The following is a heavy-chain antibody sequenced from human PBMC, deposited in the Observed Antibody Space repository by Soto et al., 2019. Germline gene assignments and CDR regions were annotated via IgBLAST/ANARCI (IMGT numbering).Heavy chain of an antibody. D-gene: IGHD3-22*01. CDR1: GGSISSYY. J-gene: IGHJ6*02. CDR2: IYYSGST. V-gene: IGHV4-59*01. Sequence: SETLSLTCTVSGGSISSYYWSWIRQPPGKGLEWIGYIYYSGSTNYNPSLKSRVTISVDTSKNQFSLKLSSVTAADTAVYYCARDGGYYDSSGYYHIDYYYGMDVWGQGTSVTVSS. CDR3: ARDGGYYDSSGYYHIDYYYGMDV.